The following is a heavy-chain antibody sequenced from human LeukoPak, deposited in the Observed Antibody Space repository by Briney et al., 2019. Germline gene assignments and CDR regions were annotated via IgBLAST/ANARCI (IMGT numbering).Heavy chain of an antibody. D-gene: IGHD3-22*01. V-gene: IGHV1-69*01. CDR2: IIPIFGTA. Sequence: GSSVKVSCKASGGTFSSYAISWVRQAPGQGLEWMGGIIPIFGTANYAQKFQGRVTITADESTSTAYMELSSLRSEDTAVYYCAIEFSSDYFNWFDTWGQGTLVTVAS. CDR3: AIEFSSDYFNWFDT. J-gene: IGHJ5*02. CDR1: GGTFSSYA.